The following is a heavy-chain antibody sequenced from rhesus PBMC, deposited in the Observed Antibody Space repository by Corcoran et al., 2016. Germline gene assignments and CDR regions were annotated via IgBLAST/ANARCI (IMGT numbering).Heavy chain of an antibody. J-gene: IGHJ4*01. Sequence: QVPLVQSGGEIKQPGASVKLSCKASGYSFTTNSIPWVRPAPGQGLEWIGQISPYNGNKHYAQTFQGRVTITTDTSTSTAYMALSSLRSEDTAVYYCTRDKSGGFDYWGQGVLVTVSS. CDR3: TRDKSGGFDY. CDR2: ISPYNGNK. CDR1: GYSFTTNS. V-gene: IGHV1-180*01.